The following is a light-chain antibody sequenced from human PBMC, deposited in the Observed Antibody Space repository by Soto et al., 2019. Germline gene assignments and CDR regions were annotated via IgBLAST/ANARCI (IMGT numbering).Light chain of an antibody. V-gene: IGKV3-20*01. J-gene: IGKJ2*01. CDR1: QSVSSSY. Sequence: EIVLTQSPGTLSLSLGERATLSCRASQSVSSSYLAWYQQKPGQAPRLLIYGASSRATGIPDRFSGSGSGTDFTLTISRLEPEDFAVYYCQQYGSSSLYTFGQGTKLEIK. CDR2: GAS. CDR3: QQYGSSSLYT.